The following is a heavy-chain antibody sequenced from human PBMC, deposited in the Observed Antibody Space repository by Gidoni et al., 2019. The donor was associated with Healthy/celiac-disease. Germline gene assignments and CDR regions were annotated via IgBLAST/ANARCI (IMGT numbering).Heavy chain of an antibody. CDR1: GGSFSGYY. D-gene: IGHD2-15*01. CDR3: ARARGYCSGGSCYNWFDP. CDR2: INHSGST. Sequence: QVQLQQWGAGLLKPSETLSLTCAVYGGSFSGYYWSWIRQPPGKGLEWIGEINHSGSTNYNPSLKSRVTISVDTSKNQFSLKLSSVTAEDTAVYYCARARGYCSGGSCYNWFDPWGQGTLVTVSS. V-gene: IGHV4-34*01. J-gene: IGHJ5*02.